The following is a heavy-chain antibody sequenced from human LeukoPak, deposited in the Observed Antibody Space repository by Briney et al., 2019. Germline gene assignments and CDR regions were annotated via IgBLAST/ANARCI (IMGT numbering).Heavy chain of an antibody. D-gene: IGHD5-12*01. CDR2: ISGSGGST. V-gene: IGHV3-23*01. CDR1: GFTFSSYA. Sequence: PGGSLRLSCAASGFTFSSYAMSWVRQAPGKGLEWVSAISGSGGSTYYADSVKGRFTISRDDSKNTLYLQMNSLRAEDTAVYYCAKDLGAYLRYIVATTRYFDYWGQGTLVTVSS. CDR3: AKDLGAYLRYIVATTRYFDY. J-gene: IGHJ4*02.